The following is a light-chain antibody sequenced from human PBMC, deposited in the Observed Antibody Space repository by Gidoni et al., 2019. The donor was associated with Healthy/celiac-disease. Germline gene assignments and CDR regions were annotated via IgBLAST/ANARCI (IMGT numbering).Light chain of an antibody. CDR1: QSVSSY. CDR2: DAS. V-gene: IGKV3-11*01. Sequence: EIVLTQSPATLSLSPGERATLSCRASQSVSSYLAWYQQKPGQAPRLLIYDASNRATGIPARFSGSGSGTDFTLTISSLEPEDFAVYYCQQRSNWQGTFXPXTKVDIK. CDR3: QQRSNWQGT. J-gene: IGKJ3*01.